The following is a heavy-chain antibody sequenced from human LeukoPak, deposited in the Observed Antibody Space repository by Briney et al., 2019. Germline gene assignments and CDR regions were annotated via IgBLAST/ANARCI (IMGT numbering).Heavy chain of an antibody. CDR1: GYTFTGYY. J-gene: IGHJ4*02. D-gene: IGHD2-2*01. CDR3: ARVRGQYQLLYYFDY. CDR2: INPNSGGT. V-gene: IGHV1-2*02. Sequence: ASVKVSCKASGYTFTGYYMHWVRQAPGQGLEWMGWINPNSGGTNYAQQFQGRVTMTRDTSISTACMELSRLRSDDTAVYYCARVRGQYQLLYYFDYWGQGTLVTVSS.